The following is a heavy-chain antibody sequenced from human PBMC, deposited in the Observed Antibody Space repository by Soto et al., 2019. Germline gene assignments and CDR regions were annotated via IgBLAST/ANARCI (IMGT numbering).Heavy chain of an antibody. CDR1: GFSLSNYW. Sequence: GGSLRLSCAASGFSLSNYWMHWVRQAPGKGLLWVSRIDRDGSSTTYADSVKGRFTISRDNSKNTLYLQMNSLRAEDTAVYYCASVQSSSSFDYYMDVWGKGTTVTVSS. V-gene: IGHV3-74*01. CDR2: IDRDGSST. D-gene: IGHD6-6*01. J-gene: IGHJ6*03. CDR3: ASVQSSSSFDYYMDV.